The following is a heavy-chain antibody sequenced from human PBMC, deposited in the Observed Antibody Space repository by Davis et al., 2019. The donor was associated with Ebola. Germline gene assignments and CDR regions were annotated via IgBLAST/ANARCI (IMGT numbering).Heavy chain of an antibody. CDR2: ISSGGHDR. CDR3: ARDAFSLSRYDTEDH. Sequence: GESLKISCAASGFTFSRHTMNWVRQAPGKGLEWISFISSGGHDRYYADSVKGRFTISRDNARDSLYLQMDSLRVEDTAIYYCARDAFSLSRYDTEDHWGQGTLVTVSS. D-gene: IGHD3-9*01. V-gene: IGHV3-21*05. J-gene: IGHJ4*02. CDR1: GFTFSRHT.